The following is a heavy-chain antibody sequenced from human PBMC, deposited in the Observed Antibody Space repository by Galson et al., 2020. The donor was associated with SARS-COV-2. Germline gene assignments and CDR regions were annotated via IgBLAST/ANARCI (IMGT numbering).Heavy chain of an antibody. CDR2: IYHSGTT. Sequence: SETLSLTCAVSGGSISSDNWSHWLRQPPGQGLELIGDIYHSGTTNYNPSLKSRVTISVDKSKNQFPLNLKSVTAADTAVYFCSRPKPGAQFDSWGQGTLVTVS. J-gene: IGHJ4*02. D-gene: IGHD7-27*01. V-gene: IGHV4-4*02. CDR1: GGSISSDNW. CDR3: SRPKPGAQFDS.